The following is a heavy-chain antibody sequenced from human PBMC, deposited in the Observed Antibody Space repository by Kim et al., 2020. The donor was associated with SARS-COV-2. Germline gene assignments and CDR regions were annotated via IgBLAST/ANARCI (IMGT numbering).Heavy chain of an antibody. CDR3: ATGVVGATAVHAFDI. CDR1: GGTFSSYA. V-gene: IGHV1-69*04. D-gene: IGHD1-26*01. CDR2: IIPILGIA. J-gene: IGHJ3*02. Sequence: SVKVSCKASGGTFSSYAISWVRQAPGQGLEWMGRIIPILGIANYAQKFQGRVTITADKSTSTAYMELSSLRSEDTAVYYCATGVVGATAVHAFDIWGQGTMVTVSS.